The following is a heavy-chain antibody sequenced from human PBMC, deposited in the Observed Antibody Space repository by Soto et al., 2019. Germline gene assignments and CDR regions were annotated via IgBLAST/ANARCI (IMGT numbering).Heavy chain of an antibody. CDR1: GFTFSDYY. CDR3: ARYSGSYYQVDYYYGIAV. CDR2: VSSTSSNT. V-gene: IGHV3-11*06. Sequence: AGGSLRLSCAASGFTFSDYYLTWIRQAPGKGLEWVSHVSSTSSNTNYADSVKGRFTISRDNTNNSLYLQMNSLRVEDTAVYYCARYSGSYYQVDYYYGIAVWGQGTTVTVSS. J-gene: IGHJ6*02. D-gene: IGHD1-26*01.